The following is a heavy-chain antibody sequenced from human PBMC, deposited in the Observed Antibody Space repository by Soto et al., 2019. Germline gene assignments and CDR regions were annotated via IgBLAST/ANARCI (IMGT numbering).Heavy chain of an antibody. CDR3: ARRIQLWGENWFDP. J-gene: IGHJ5*02. D-gene: IGHD5-18*01. CDR1: GGSISSYY. CDR2: IYYSGST. V-gene: IGHV4-59*01. Sequence: SETLSLTCTVSGGSISSYYWSWIRQPPGKGLEWIGYIYYSGSTNYNPSLKSRVTISVDTSKNQFSLKLSSVTAADTAVYYCARRIQLWGENWFDPWGQGTLVTVSS.